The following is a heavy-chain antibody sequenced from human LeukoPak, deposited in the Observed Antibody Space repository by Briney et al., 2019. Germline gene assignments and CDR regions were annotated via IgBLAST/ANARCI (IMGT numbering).Heavy chain of an antibody. V-gene: IGHV4-59*01. D-gene: IGHD6-13*01. CDR1: GGSISSYY. CDR2: IYYSGST. CDR3: ARGYSSSWYVDY. Sequence: SETLSLTCTVSGGSISSYYWSWIRQPPGKGLEWIGYIYYSGSTNYNPSLKSRVTMSVDTSKNQFSLKLSSVTAADTAVYYCARGYSSSWYVDYWGQGTLVTVSS. J-gene: IGHJ4*02.